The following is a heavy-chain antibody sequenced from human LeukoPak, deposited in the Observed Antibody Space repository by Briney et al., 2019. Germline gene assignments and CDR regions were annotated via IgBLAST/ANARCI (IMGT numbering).Heavy chain of an antibody. D-gene: IGHD6-6*01. Sequence: GSLRLSCAASGFTFTAYNMNWVRQPPGKGLEWIGEINHSGSTNYNPSLKSRVTISVDTSKNQFSLKLSSVTAADTAVYYCARGMAARPFDYWGQGTLVTVSS. CDR2: INHSGST. CDR1: GFTFTAYN. J-gene: IGHJ4*02. CDR3: ARGMAARPFDY. V-gene: IGHV4-34*01.